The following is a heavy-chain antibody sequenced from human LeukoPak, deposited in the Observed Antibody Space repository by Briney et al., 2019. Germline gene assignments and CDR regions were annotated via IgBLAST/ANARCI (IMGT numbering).Heavy chain of an antibody. Sequence: PGGSLRLSCAASGFTFSSYSLTWVRQAPGKGLEWVSSISSSSSYIYYADSVKGRFTISRDNAKNSLYLQMNSLRAEDTAVYYCARDRYSKTDYWGQGTLVTVSS. CDR2: ISSSSSYI. V-gene: IGHV3-21*01. CDR3: ARDRYSKTDY. D-gene: IGHD6-13*01. J-gene: IGHJ4*02. CDR1: GFTFSSYS.